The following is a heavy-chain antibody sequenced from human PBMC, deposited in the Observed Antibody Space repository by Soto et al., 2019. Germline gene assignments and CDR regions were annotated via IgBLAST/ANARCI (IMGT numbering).Heavy chain of an antibody. CDR1: GRSFRSYD. CDR3: ARVGYSSSWYYYYGMDV. J-gene: IGHJ6*02. D-gene: IGHD6-13*01. CDR2: IYYSGST. Sequence: SATPSLTSSVSGRSFRSYDWILIRQATGKGLEWIGYIYYSGSTNYNPSLKSRVTRSVDTAKNHFSLKLSSVTAADTAVYYCARVGYSSSWYYYYGMDVWGQGTTVTVSS. V-gene: IGHV4-59*01.